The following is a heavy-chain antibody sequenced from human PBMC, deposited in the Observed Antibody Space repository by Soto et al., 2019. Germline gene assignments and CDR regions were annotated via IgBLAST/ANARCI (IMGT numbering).Heavy chain of an antibody. J-gene: IGHJ6*03. V-gene: IGHV3-23*01. CDR2: ISGSGGST. CDR1: GFTFSSYA. CDR3: AKYNQGYPVYYMDV. Sequence: GGFLRLSCAASGFTFSSYAMSWVRQAPGKGLEWVSAISGSGGSTYYADSVKGRFTISRDNSKNTLYLQMNSLRAEDTAVYYCAKYNQGYPVYYMDVWGKGATVTVSS. D-gene: IGHD5-12*01.